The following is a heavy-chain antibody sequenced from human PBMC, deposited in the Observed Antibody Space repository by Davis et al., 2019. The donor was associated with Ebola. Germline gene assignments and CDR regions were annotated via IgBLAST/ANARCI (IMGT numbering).Heavy chain of an antibody. J-gene: IGHJ4*02. V-gene: IGHV4-34*01. CDR1: GGSFSGYY. CDR2: INHSGST. D-gene: IGHD6-19*01. CDR3: ARGRGWYVGRFDY. Sequence: MPSETLSLTCAVYGGSFSGYYWSWICQPPGKGLEWIGEINHSGSTNYNTSLKSRVTISVDTSKNQFSLKLSSVTAADTAVYYCARGRGWYVGRFDYWGQGTLVTVSS.